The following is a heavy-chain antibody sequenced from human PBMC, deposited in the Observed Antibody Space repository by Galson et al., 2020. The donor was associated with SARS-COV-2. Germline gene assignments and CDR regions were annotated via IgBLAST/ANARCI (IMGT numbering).Heavy chain of an antibody. CDR2: IKPDGSEK. J-gene: IGHJ6*02. Sequence: GGSLRLSCAASGFTFTSYWTTWVRQAPGRGLEWVANIKPDGSEKNYMDSVKGRFTISRDNAKNSLYLQMNSLSAEDTAVYYCARQAAETLYGMDVWGQGTTVIVSS. V-gene: IGHV3-7*03. D-gene: IGHD2-15*01. CDR1: GFTFTSYW. CDR3: ARQAAETLYGMDV.